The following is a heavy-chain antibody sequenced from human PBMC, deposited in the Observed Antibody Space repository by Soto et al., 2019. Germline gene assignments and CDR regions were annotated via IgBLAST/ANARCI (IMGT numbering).Heavy chain of an antibody. CDR3: AAGLDHNKVGY. V-gene: IGHV4-4*02. J-gene: IGHJ4*02. CDR1: GGSISSSNW. D-gene: IGHD2-2*03. Sequence: SETLSLTCAVSGGSISSSNWWGWVRQPPGKGLEWIGEIYHSGSTNYNPSLKSRVTISRDTSKNQFSLELTSVTAADTAMYFCAAGLDHNKVGYWGQGTLVTVSS. CDR2: IYHSGST.